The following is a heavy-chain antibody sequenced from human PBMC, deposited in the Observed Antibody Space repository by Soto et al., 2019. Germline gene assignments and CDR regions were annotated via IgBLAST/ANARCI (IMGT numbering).Heavy chain of an antibody. D-gene: IGHD3-10*01. J-gene: IGHJ5*02. CDR2: ISGSGDST. CDR1: GYTFSRSA. V-gene: IGHV3-23*01. Sequence: GGSLRLSCAASGYTFSRSAMSWVRQAPGKGLEWVSTISGSGDSTYSADSVKGRFTISRDNLKNTVYLQMNSLRVEDTAVYFCAKHPRNYPNNWFDPWGQGTLVTVSS. CDR3: AKHPRNYPNNWFDP.